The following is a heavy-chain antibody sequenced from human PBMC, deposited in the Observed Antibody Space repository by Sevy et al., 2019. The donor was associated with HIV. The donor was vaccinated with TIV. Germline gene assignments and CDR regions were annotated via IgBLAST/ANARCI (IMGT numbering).Heavy chain of an antibody. CDR1: GFTFSSYW. CDR3: ARVMIKFGGDIDSDAFDF. V-gene: IGHV3-7*03. Sequence: GGSLRLSCAASGFTFSSYWMSWVRQAPGKGLEWVANIKQDGSEKYYVDSVKGRFTISRDNSKNSLYLQMNSLRAEVTAVSYCARVMIKFGGDIDSDAFDFWGQGTMFTVSS. CDR2: IKQDGSEK. J-gene: IGHJ3*01. D-gene: IGHD3-16*02.